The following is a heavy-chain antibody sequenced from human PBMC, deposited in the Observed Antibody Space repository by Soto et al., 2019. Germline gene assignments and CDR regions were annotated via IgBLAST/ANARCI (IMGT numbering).Heavy chain of an antibody. CDR1: GFTFSSYA. V-gene: IGHV3-23*01. Sequence: PGGSLRLSCAASGFTFSSYAMSWVRQAPGKGLEWVSAISGSGGSTYYADSGKGRFTISRDNSKNTLYLQMNSLRAEDTAVYYCAKVREGIPYCSGDSCYSVDLGEAYFDYWGQGTLVTVSS. CDR3: AKVREGIPYCSGDSCYSVDLGEAYFDY. CDR2: ISGSGGST. D-gene: IGHD2-15*01. J-gene: IGHJ4*02.